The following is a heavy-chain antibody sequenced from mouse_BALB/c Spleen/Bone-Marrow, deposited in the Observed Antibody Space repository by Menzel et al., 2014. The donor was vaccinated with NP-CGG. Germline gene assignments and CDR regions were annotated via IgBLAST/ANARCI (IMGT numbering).Heavy chain of an antibody. Sequence: EVKLMESGDGLVQPGGSLKLSCAASGFDFSRYWMSWVRQAPGKGLQWIGEINPESNTINYTPSLKDKFIISRDNAKNTLYLQMSKVRSEDTALYCCARLGYYGWFAYWGQGTLATVSA. CDR1: GFDFSRYW. CDR3: ARLGYYGWFAY. D-gene: IGHD2-3*01. J-gene: IGHJ3*01. CDR2: INPESNTI. V-gene: IGHV4-1*02.